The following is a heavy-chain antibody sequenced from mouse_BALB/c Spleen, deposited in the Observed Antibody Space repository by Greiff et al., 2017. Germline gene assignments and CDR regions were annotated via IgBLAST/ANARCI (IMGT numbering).Heavy chain of an antibody. J-gene: IGHJ3*01. CDR1: GFNIKDYY. Sequence: VQLQQSGAELVRPGALVKLSCKASGFNIKDYYMHWVKQRPEQGLEWIGWIDPENGNTIYDPKFQGKASITADTSSNTAYLQLSSLTSEDTAVYYCASYYGSSYWFADWGQGTLVTVSA. D-gene: IGHD1-1*01. V-gene: IGHV14-1*02. CDR2: IDPENGNT. CDR3: ASYYGSSYWFAD.